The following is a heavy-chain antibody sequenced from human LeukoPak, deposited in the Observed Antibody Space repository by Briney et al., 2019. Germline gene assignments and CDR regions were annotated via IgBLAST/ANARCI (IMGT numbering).Heavy chain of an antibody. Sequence: GGSLRLSCAASGFTFSSYWMHWVRQAPGKGLVWVSRINSDGSSTSYADSVKGRFTISRDNAKNTLYLQMNSLRAEDTAVYYCAREYYDFWSGYPYYYYYYMDVWGKGTTVTVSS. CDR1: GFTFSSYW. CDR3: AREYYDFWSGYPYYYYYYMDV. CDR2: INSDGSST. J-gene: IGHJ6*03. V-gene: IGHV3-74*01. D-gene: IGHD3-3*01.